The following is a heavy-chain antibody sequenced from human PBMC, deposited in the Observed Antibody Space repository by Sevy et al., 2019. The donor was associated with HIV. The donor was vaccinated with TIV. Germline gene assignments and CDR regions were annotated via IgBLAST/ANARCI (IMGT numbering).Heavy chain of an antibody. J-gene: IGHJ4*03. D-gene: IGHD6-13*01. CDR1: VDSFNGHY. V-gene: IGHV4-34*01. CDR3: AREPIEAPGRGYFDI. Sequence: HSETLSLTCAVYVDSFNGHYWSWVRQVPGRGLEWIGEVDHTGNINYNPAFDNRLAISVNRPKNQFSLNLTSLTAADTAVYCWAREPIEAPGRGYFDIWGHGNRVTVSS. CDR2: VDHTGNI.